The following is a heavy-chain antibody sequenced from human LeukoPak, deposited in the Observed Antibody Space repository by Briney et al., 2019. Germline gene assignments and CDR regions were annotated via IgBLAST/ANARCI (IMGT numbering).Heavy chain of an antibody. CDR3: AKTAGSTLLPYDY. CDR2: ISGSGGST. V-gene: IGHV3-23*01. Sequence: GGSLRLSCAASGFTFSSYAMRWVRQAPGKGLEWVSAISGSGGSTYYAGSVKGRFTISRDNSKKTLYLQMNSLRTEDTAVYYCAKTAGSTLLPYDYWGQGTLVTVSS. D-gene: IGHD3-10*01. CDR1: GFTFSSYA. J-gene: IGHJ4*02.